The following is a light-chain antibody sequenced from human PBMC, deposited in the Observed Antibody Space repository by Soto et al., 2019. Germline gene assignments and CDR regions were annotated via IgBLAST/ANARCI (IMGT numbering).Light chain of an antibody. V-gene: IGKV3-20*01. CDR1: QRVSSN. Sequence: TRSLAPLFVPHEERATLSCRASQRVSSNLAWYQQKPGQAPRLLIYDSSNRATGIPARFSGGGSGTDFTLTISRLEPEDFAVYYCQLYGSSPLITFGQGTRLEIK. CDR3: QLYGSSPLIT. CDR2: DSS. J-gene: IGKJ5*01.